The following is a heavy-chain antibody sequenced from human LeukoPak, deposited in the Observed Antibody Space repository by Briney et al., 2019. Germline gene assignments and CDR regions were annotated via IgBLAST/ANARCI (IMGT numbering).Heavy chain of an antibody. V-gene: IGHV3-23*01. D-gene: IGHD1-26*01. Sequence: GGSLRLSCAASGFTFSSYAMSWVHQAPGKGLEWVSAISGSGGSTYYADSVKGRFTISRDNAKNSLYLQMNSLRAEDTALYYCAKDIQAVGARGMDVWGQGTTVTVSS. CDR2: ISGSGGST. J-gene: IGHJ6*02. CDR3: AKDIQAVGARGMDV. CDR1: GFTFSSYA.